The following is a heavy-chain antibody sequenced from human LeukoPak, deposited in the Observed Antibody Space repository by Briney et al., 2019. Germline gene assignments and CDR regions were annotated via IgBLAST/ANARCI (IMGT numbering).Heavy chain of an antibody. CDR1: GFPFGSYV. CDR3: ARDHDWAFDL. J-gene: IGHJ4*02. D-gene: IGHD3-9*01. V-gene: IGHV3-48*02. Sequence: PPGGSLRLSCAGSGFPFGSYVMTWVRQAPGKGLEWIAYINHNAEMIFYPDFVKGRFTISRDNAKNSLYLQMNALRYEDTAIYYCARDHDWAFDLWGQGTLVTVSS. CDR2: INHNAEMI.